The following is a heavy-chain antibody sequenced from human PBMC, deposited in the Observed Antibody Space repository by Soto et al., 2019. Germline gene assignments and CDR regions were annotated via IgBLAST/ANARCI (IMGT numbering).Heavy chain of an antibody. D-gene: IGHD6-13*01. J-gene: IGHJ4*02. CDR1: GGSFSGYY. Sequence: SETLSLTCAVYGGSFSGYYWSWIRQPPGKGLEWIGEINHSGSTNYNPSLKSRVTISVDTSKNQFSLKLSSVTAADTAVYYCARALAAAGTKDYWGQGTLVTVSS. V-gene: IGHV4-34*01. CDR3: ARALAAAGTKDY. CDR2: INHSGST.